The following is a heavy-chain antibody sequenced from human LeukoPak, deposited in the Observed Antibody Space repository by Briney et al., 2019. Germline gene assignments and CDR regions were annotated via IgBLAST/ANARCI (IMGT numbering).Heavy chain of an antibody. CDR3: ARGASYGDSFDY. CDR1: GYTFTGYY. D-gene: IGHD4-17*01. V-gene: IGHV1-2*02. J-gene: IGHJ4*02. Sequence: ASAKVSCKASGYTFTGYYLHWVRQAPGQGLEWMGWINPNSGGTSYAQKFQGRVTMTRDTSISTAYMELSRLRSDDTAVYYCARGASYGDSFDYWGQGTLVTVSS. CDR2: INPNSGGT.